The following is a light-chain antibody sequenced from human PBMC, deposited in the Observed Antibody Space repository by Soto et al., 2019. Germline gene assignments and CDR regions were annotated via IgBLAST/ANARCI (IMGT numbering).Light chain of an antibody. J-gene: IGKJ2*01. CDR3: QQYLNLPVT. CDR2: GAS. CDR1: QTVTSNY. Sequence: EVVLTQSPGTLSLSPGERATLSCRASQTVTSNYLAWYQQKPGQAPRLLIYGASSRATDIPARFSGSGSVTDFTLTISRLEPEDFALYYCQQYLNLPVTFGQGTRLEIK. V-gene: IGKV3-20*01.